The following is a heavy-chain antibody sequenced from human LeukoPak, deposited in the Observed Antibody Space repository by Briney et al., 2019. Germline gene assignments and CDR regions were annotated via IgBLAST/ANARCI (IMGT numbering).Heavy chain of an antibody. CDR2: ISSSSTYI. D-gene: IGHD6-13*01. CDR3: ASQYTSSRIFDD. V-gene: IGHV3-21*01. J-gene: IGHJ4*02. Sequence: GGCLRLSCAASGFTFSSYSMNWVRQAPGKGLEWVSSISSSSTYIYYADSVKGRFTVSRDNAKNSLYLQMNSLRAEDTAVYFCASQYTSSRIFDDWGQGTLVTVSS. CDR1: GFTFSSYS.